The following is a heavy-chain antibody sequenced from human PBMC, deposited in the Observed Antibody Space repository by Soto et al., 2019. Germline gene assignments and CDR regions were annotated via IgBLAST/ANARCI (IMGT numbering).Heavy chain of an antibody. J-gene: IGHJ5*02. CDR3: AKDRGIVVVPAAINWFDP. V-gene: IGHV3-23*01. Sequence: PGGSLRLSCAASGFTFSSYAMSWVRQAPGKGLEWASAISGSGGSTYYADSVKGRFTISRDNSKNTLYLQMNGLRVEDTAVYYCAKDRGIVVVPAAINWFDPWGQGTLVTVSS. CDR2: ISGSGGST. CDR1: GFTFSSYA. D-gene: IGHD2-2*01.